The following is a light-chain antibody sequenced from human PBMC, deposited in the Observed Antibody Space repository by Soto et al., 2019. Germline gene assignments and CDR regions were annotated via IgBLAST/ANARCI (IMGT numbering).Light chain of an antibody. J-gene: IGLJ3*02. CDR2: GNI. V-gene: IGLV1-40*01. CDR3: QSYDRGLSGSV. Sequence: QSVLTQPLSVSGAPGQRVTISCTGSSSNIGAGYDVHWYQQVPGTAPRLVIYGNINRPSGVPGRFSGSKSGTSASLAITGLQAEDEADYYCQSYDRGLSGSVFGGGTKVTVL. CDR1: SSNIGAGYD.